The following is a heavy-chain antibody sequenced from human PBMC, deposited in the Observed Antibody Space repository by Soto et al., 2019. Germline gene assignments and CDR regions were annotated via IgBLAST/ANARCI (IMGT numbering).Heavy chain of an antibody. CDR2: ISGRGGST. CDR3: AKVVGEYSSSWYDY. J-gene: IGHJ4*02. Sequence: EVQLLESGGGLVQPGGSLRLSCAASGFTFSSYAMSWFRQAPGQGLEWVSAISGRGGSTYYADSVKGRFTISRDNSKNTLYLQMNSLRAEDTAVYYCAKVVGEYSSSWYDYWGQGTLVTVSS. CDR1: GFTFSSYA. D-gene: IGHD6-13*01. V-gene: IGHV3-23*01.